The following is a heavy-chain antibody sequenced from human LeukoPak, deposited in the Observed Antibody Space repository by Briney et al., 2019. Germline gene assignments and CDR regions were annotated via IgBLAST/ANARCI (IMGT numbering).Heavy chain of an antibody. CDR3: AKGVAGTGNYFDY. Sequence: GGSLRLSCAASGFTLSSYAMSWVRQAPGKGLEWVSAISGSGGSTYYADSVKGRFTISRDNSKNTLYLQMNSLRAEDTAVYYCAKGVAGTGNYFDYWGQGTLVTVSS. J-gene: IGHJ4*02. CDR2: ISGSGGST. D-gene: IGHD6-19*01. V-gene: IGHV3-23*01. CDR1: GFTLSSYA.